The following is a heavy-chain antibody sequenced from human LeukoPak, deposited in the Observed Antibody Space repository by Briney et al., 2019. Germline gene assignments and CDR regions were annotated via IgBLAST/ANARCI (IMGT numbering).Heavy chain of an antibody. Sequence: GGSLRLSCAASGFTFSDYSMTWIRQAPGKGLEWVSYISGSSRNINYADSVEGRFTISRDNANILLYLQMNSLRVEDTAVYYCAGRTSSSWHYWGQGTLVSVSS. CDR2: ISGSSRNI. V-gene: IGHV3-11*03. D-gene: IGHD6-13*01. CDR1: GFTFSDYS. J-gene: IGHJ4*02. CDR3: AGRTSSSWHY.